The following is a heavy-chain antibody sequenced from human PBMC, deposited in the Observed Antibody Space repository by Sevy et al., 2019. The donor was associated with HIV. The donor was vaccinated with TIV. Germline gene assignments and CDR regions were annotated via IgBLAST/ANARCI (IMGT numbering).Heavy chain of an antibody. V-gene: IGHV5-51*01. D-gene: IGHD4-17*01. CDR2: VYPGDSDT. J-gene: IGHJ6*02. CDR3: ATTLTTYPYFFQF. Sequence: GESLKISCTASGYIFAHYWIGWVRHMPGKGLEWVGMVYPGDSDTRYSPSFEGHVAISADKSTNTAYLQTSVLKASDTAIYYCATTLTTYPYFFQFWGQGTTVTVSS. CDR1: GYIFAHYW.